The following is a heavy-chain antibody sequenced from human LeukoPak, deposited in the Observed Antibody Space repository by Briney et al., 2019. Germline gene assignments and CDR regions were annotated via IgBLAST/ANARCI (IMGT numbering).Heavy chain of an antibody. J-gene: IGHJ4*02. D-gene: IGHD5-18*01. V-gene: IGHV3-30*02. Sequence: GGSLRLSCAASGFTFSSYGMHWVRQAPGKGLEWVAVIRYDGSNKYYADSVKGRFTISRDNSKNTLYLQMNSLRAEDTAVYYCAKGGYSYGLYFDYWGQGTLVTVSS. CDR3: AKGGYSYGLYFDY. CDR2: IRYDGSNK. CDR1: GFTFSSYG.